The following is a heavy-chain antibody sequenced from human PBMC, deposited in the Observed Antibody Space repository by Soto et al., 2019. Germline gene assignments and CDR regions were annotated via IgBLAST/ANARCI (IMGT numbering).Heavy chain of an antibody. CDR1: GFTFRTYT. J-gene: IGHJ6*02. CDR3: ARDRGYDAHDYYYNAMDV. V-gene: IGHV3-21*01. CDR2: IRGFSPYT. D-gene: IGHD2-15*01. Sequence: PXGSLLLSCVASGFTFRTYTMNWVRQAPGKGLEWVSGIRGFSPYTFYAESVKGRFTISRDNAKNSLYLQMNSLGVEDTAVYYCARDRGYDAHDYYYNAMDVLGQGTTVTGSS.